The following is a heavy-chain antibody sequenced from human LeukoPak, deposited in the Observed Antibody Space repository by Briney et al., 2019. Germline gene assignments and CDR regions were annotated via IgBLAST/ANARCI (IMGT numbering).Heavy chain of an antibody. D-gene: IGHD6-13*01. J-gene: IGHJ4*02. CDR2: ISWNSGSI. Sequence: GGSLRLSCAASGFTFDDYAMHWVRHAPGKGLEWVSGISWNSGSIGYADSVKGRFTISRDNAKNSLYLQMNSLRAEDTALYYCAKDLRLGSSWYGGAFDYWGQGTLVTVSS. V-gene: IGHV3-9*01. CDR1: GFTFDDYA. CDR3: AKDLRLGSSWYGGAFDY.